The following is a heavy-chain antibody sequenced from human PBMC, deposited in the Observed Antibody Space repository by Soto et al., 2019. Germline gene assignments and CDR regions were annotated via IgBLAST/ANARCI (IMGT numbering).Heavy chain of an antibody. J-gene: IGHJ3*01. V-gene: IGHV4-34*01. CDR3: SCATGPVVGPAASRAVDL. CDR1: GGSFSGYY. CDR2: INHSGST. D-gene: IGHD2-2*01. Sequence: QVQLQQWGAGLLKPSETLSLTCAVYGGSFSGYYWSWIRQPPGKGLEWIGEINHSGSTNYNPSLKSRVTIDVDPPKKSFALRRSSGTAASAAVYYCSCATGPVVGPAASRAVDLWGRGRMVTVSS.